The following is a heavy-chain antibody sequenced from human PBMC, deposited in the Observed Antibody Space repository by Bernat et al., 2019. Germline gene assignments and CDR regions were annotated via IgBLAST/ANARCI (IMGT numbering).Heavy chain of an antibody. CDR3: AKHLVSSWSPLDY. V-gene: IGHV3-30-3*02. J-gene: IGHJ4*02. CDR1: GFTFSSYA. Sequence: QVQLVESGGGLVQPWRSLRLSCAASGFTFSSYAMHWVRQAPGKGLEWVAVISYDGSNKYYADSVKGRFTISRDNSKNTLYLQMNSLRAEETAVYYCAKHLVSSWSPLDYWGQGTLVIVSS. CDR2: ISYDGSNK. D-gene: IGHD6-13*01.